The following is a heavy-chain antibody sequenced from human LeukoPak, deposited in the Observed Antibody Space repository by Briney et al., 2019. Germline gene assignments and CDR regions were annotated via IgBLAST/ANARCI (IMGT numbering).Heavy chain of an antibody. CDR1: GFTFSSYA. Sequence: PGGSLRLSCAASGFTFSSYAMHWVRQAPGKGLEWVAVISYDGSNKYYADSVEGRFTISRDNSKNTLYLQMNSLRAEDTAVYYCARDDAYQGVPAAITDYWGQGTLVTVSS. CDR2: ISYDGSNK. J-gene: IGHJ4*02. CDR3: ARDDAYQGVPAAITDY. D-gene: IGHD2-2*01. V-gene: IGHV3-30-3*01.